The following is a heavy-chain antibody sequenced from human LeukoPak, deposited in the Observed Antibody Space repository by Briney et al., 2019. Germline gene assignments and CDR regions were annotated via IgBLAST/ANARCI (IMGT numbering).Heavy chain of an antibody. D-gene: IGHD6-13*01. V-gene: IGHV1-46*01. J-gene: IGHJ4*02. CDR3: ARGGTSSWYPFYFDY. CDR2: INPSGGST. Sequence: ASVKVSCKASGYTFTSYYMHWVRQAPGQGLEWMGIINPSGGSTSYAQKFQGRVTMTRDMSTSTVYMELSSLRSEDTAVYYCARGGTSSWYPFYFDYWGQGTLVTVSS. CDR1: GYTFTSYY.